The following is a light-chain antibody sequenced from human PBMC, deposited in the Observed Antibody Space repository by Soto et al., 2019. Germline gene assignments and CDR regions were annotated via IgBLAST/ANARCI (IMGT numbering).Light chain of an antibody. CDR1: QGVGIT. J-gene: IGKJ4*01. CDR2: NAF. V-gene: IGKV3-15*01. Sequence: EIVMTQSPATLSVSPGEGVTLSCRASQGVGITLAWYQQKPGQTPRLLIYNAFTRATGIPARFSGSGSGTEFTLTINSLQSEDSAVYYCQRYNDWLLTFGGGTKVEVK. CDR3: QRYNDWLLT.